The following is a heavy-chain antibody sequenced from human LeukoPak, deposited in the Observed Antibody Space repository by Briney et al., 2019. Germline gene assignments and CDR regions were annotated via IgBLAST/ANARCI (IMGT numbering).Heavy chain of an antibody. CDR3: AKLTASKTRFRNTAMAHFDY. V-gene: IGHV3-23*01. D-gene: IGHD5-18*01. CDR2: ISGSGGST. CDR1: GFTFSSYS. Sequence: GGSLRLSCAASGFTFSSYSMNWVRQAPGKGLEWVSAISGSGGSTYYADSVKGRFTISRDNSKNTLYLQMNSLRAEDTAVYYCAKLTASKTRFRNTAMAHFDYWGQGTLVTVSS. J-gene: IGHJ4*02.